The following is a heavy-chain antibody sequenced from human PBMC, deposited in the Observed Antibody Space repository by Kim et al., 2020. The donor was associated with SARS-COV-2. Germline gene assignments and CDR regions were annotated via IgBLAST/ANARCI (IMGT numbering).Heavy chain of an antibody. CDR1: GYTFSNYG. D-gene: IGHD2-21*01. J-gene: IGHJ6*02. Sequence: ASVKVSCKASGYTFSNYGITWVRQAPGEGLEWMGWISAYNGDTNYVQKLQGRVTMTTDTSTSTAYMELRSLRSDDMAVYFCARGGMSHSNGVDVWGQGTTVTVSS. CDR2: ISAYNGDT. CDR3: ARGGMSHSNGVDV. V-gene: IGHV1-18*03.